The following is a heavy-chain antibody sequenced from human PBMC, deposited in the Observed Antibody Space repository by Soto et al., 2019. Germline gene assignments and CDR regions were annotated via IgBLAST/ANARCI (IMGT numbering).Heavy chain of an antibody. J-gene: IGHJ4*02. V-gene: IGHV4-59*01. CDR3: ARGVEPRYYFDY. CDR1: GGSISSYY. Sequence: SETLSLTCTVSGGSISSYYWSWIRQPPGKGLEWIGYIYYSGSTNYNPSLKSRVTISVDTSKNQFSLKLSSVTAADTAVYYCARGVEPRYYFDYWGQGTLVTVSS. CDR2: IYYSGST.